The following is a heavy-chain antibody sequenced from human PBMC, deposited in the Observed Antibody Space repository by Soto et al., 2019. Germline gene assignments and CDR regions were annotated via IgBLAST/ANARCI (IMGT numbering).Heavy chain of an antibody. CDR1: GFTFNNAW. CDR3: TTEVHLGELSFRGY. J-gene: IGHJ4*02. V-gene: IGHV3-15*01. CDR2: IKSKTDGVKT. Sequence: GGSLRLSCAASGFTFNNAWMSWVRQAPGKGLEWVGRIKSKTDGVKTDYAAAVKGRFTISKDDSKNMLYLQMNSLKTEDTALFYCTTEVHLGELSFRGYWGQGTLVTVSS. D-gene: IGHD3-16*02.